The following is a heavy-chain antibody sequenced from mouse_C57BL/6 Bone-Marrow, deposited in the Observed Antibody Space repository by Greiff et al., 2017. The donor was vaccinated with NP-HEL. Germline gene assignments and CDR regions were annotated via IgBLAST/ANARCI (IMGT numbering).Heavy chain of an antibody. CDR1: GFTFTDYY. CDR3: AESIEDDYGEGPFIAMVY. Sequence: EVQLVESGGGLVQPGGSLSLSCAASGFTFTDYYMSWVRQPPGKALEWFGFIRNKANGYTTEYRASVKGRFTISRATSPSILYLQMNALRAADSATWYSAESIEDDYGEGPFIAMVYWDRGTAITVTA. J-gene: IGHJ4*01. D-gene: IGHD2-4*01. V-gene: IGHV7-3*01. CDR2: IRNKANGYTT.